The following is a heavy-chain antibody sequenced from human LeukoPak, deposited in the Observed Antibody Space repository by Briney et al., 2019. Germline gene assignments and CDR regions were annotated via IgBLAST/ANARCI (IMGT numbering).Heavy chain of an antibody. D-gene: IGHD1-26*01. J-gene: IGHJ4*02. CDR1: GYTFTSYG. CDR3: ARARVGATNFDY. V-gene: IGHV1-18*01. CDR2: ISAYNGNT. Sequence: GASVKVSCKASGYTFTSYGISWVRHAPGQGLEWMGWISAYNGNTNYAQKLQSRVTMTTDTTTSTAYMELRSLRSDDTAVYYCARARVGATNFDYWGQGTLVTVSS.